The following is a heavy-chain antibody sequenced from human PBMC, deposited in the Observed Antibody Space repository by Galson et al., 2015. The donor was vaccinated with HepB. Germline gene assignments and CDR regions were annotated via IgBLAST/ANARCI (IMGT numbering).Heavy chain of an antibody. J-gene: IGHJ6*02. CDR1: GFTFSDYY. CDR2: ISSSGSTI. CDR3: ARDPSYYYDSSGYYYHYYYYGMDV. Sequence: SLRLSCAASGFTFSDYYMSWIRQAPGKGLEWVSYISSSGSTIYYADSVKGRFTISRDNAKNSLYLQMNSLRAEDTAVYYCARDPSYYYDSSGYYYHYYYYGMDVWGQGTTVTVSS. V-gene: IGHV3-11*04. D-gene: IGHD3-22*01.